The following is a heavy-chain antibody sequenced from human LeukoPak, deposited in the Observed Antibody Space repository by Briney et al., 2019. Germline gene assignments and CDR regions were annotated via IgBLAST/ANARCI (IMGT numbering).Heavy chain of an antibody. CDR1: GYTFTSYG. J-gene: IGHJ4*02. D-gene: IGHD6-13*01. Sequence: ASVKVSCKASGYTFTSYGISWVRQAPGQGLEWMGWISAYNGNTNYAQKLQGRVTMTTDTSTSTAYMELRSLRSDDTAVYHCARERRSRAAAASPDIDYWGQGTLVTVSS. CDR2: ISAYNGNT. CDR3: ARERRSRAAAASPDIDY. V-gene: IGHV1-18*01.